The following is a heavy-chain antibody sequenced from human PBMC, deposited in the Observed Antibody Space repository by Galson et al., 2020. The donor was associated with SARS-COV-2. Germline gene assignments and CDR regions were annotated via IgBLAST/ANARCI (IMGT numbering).Heavy chain of an antibody. V-gene: IGHV4-39*07. CDR1: GGSIRSSNYY. J-gene: IGHJ5*02. CDR2: VLNSGTT. CDR3: ARDATSSGWYNWFDP. D-gene: IGHD6-19*01. Sequence: SEPLSLTSTVPGGSIRSSNYYWGWIRQPPGKGLECLGSVLNSGTTHYSPSLQSRVTLSVDTSKNQFSLNLNSVTAADTAMYYCARDATSSGWYNWFDPWGQGTLVTVSS.